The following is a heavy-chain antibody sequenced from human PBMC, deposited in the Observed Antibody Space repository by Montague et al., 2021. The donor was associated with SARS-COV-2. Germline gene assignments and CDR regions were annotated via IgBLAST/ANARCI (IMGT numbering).Heavy chain of an antibody. J-gene: IGHJ5*02. Sequence: CAISGDSVSSNSAAWNWIRQSPSRGLEWLGRTYYRSKWYNDYAVSVESRITINPDTSKNQLSLQLNSVTPEDTAVYYCARDDPYCTNGVCYTGNWFDPWGQGTLVTVSS. CDR3: ARDDPYCTNGVCYTGNWFDP. D-gene: IGHD2-8*01. V-gene: IGHV6-1*01. CDR1: GDSVSSNSAA. CDR2: TYYRSKWYN.